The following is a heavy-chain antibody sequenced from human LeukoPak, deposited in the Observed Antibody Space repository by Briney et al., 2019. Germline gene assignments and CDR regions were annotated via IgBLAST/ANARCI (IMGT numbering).Heavy chain of an antibody. CDR1: GFTFSSYS. Sequence: GGSLRLSCAASGFTFSSYSMNWVRQAPGEGLEWVSAISGSGGSTYYADSVKGRFTISRDNSKNTLYLQMNSLRAEDTAVYYCANTLRPTYYYDRSGYYPFDYWGQGTLVTVSS. CDR2: ISGSGGST. J-gene: IGHJ4*02. V-gene: IGHV3-23*01. D-gene: IGHD3-22*01. CDR3: ANTLRPTYYYDRSGYYPFDY.